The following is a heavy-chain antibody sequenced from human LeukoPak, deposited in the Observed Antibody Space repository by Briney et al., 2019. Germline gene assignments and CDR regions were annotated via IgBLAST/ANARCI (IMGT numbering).Heavy chain of an antibody. CDR3: ARTRYYYNSRSYGAPYYFDY. D-gene: IGHD3-10*01. CDR1: GYSISSGYY. CDR2: IYHSGST. V-gene: IGHV4-38-2*02. Sequence: KTSETLSLTCTVSGYSISSGYYWGWIRQPPGKGLEWIGSIYHSGSTYYNPSLKSRVTISVDTSKNQFSLKLSSVTAADTAVYYCARTRYYYNSRSYGAPYYFDYWGQGTLVTVSS. J-gene: IGHJ4*02.